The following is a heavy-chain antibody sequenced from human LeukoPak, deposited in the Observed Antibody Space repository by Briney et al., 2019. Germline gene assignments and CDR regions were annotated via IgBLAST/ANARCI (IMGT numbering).Heavy chain of an antibody. CDR1: GYTFTSYG. J-gene: IGHJ6*02. CDR3: ASFWPGRNYYYGMDV. V-gene: IGHV1-18*01. Sequence: ASVKVSCKASGYTFTSYGISWVRQAPGQGLEWMGWISAYNSNTNYAQKLQGRVTMTTDTSTSTAYMELRSLRSDDTAVYYCASFWPGRNYYYGMDVWGQGTTVTVSS. D-gene: IGHD2-15*01. CDR2: ISAYNSNT.